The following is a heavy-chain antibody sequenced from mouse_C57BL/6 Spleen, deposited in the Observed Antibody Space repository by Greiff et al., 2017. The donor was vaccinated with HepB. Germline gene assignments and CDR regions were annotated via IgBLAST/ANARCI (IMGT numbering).Heavy chain of an antibody. CDR2: ISDGGSYT. CDR3: ARDQAPFAY. V-gene: IGHV5-4*01. D-gene: IGHD3-2*02. CDR1: GFTFSSYA. Sequence: DVHLVESGGGLVKPGGSLKLSCAASGFTFSSYAMSWVRQTPEKRLEWVATISDGGSYTYYPDNVKGRFTISRDNAKNNLYLQMSHLKSEDTAMYYCARDQAPFAYWGQGTLVTVSA. J-gene: IGHJ3*01.